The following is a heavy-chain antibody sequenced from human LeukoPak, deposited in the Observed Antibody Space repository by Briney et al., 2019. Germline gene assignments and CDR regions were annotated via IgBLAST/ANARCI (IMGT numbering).Heavy chain of an antibody. Sequence: GGSLRLSCAAFGFTSSSFEMSWVRQAPGKGLGWVSYISSSVGTVKYANSVKGRSTISRDNTKSSLYLEMNSLRAEDTAVYYCAGDLPHWGQGTLVTVSS. CDR3: AGDLPH. CDR2: ISSSVGTV. V-gene: IGHV3-48*03. J-gene: IGHJ4*01. CDR1: GFTSSSFE.